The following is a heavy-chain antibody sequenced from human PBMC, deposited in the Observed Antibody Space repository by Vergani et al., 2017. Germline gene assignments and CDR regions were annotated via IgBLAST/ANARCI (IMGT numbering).Heavy chain of an antibody. Sequence: QVQLQQWGAGLVKPSETLSLTCAVSGYSISSGYYWGWIRQPPGKGLEWIGSIYHSGSTYYNPSLKSRVTISVDTSKNQFSLKLSSVTAADTAVYYCARDYYDSSGYYGDAFDIWGQGTMVTVSS. CDR3: ARDYYDSSGYYGDAFDI. CDR1: GYSISSGYY. D-gene: IGHD3-22*01. V-gene: IGHV4-38-2*02. J-gene: IGHJ3*02. CDR2: IYHSGST.